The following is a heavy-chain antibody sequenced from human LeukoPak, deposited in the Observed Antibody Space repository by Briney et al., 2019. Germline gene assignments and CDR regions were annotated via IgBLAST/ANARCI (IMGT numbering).Heavy chain of an antibody. CDR3: ARGGEQWLEPSFDY. V-gene: IGHV7-4-1*02. CDR1: GYTFTSYA. CDR2: INTNTGNP. D-gene: IGHD6-19*01. Sequence: ASVKVSCKASGYTFTSYAMNWVRQAPGQGLEWMGWINTNTGNPTYAQGFTGRFVFSLDTSVSTAYLQISSLKAEDTAVYYCARGGEQWLEPSFDYWGQGTLVTVSS. J-gene: IGHJ4*02.